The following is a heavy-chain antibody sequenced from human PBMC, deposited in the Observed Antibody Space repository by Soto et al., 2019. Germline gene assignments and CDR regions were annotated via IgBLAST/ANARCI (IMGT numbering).Heavy chain of an antibody. CDR3: ARGSVQLLWIDLIPHGMDV. D-gene: IGHD3-10*01. CDR2: IYYSGST. J-gene: IGHJ6*02. CDR1: GGSISSGDYY. V-gene: IGHV4-30-4*01. Sequence: PSETLSLTCTVSGGSISSGDYYWSWIRQPPGKGLEWIGYIYYSGSTYYNPSLKSRVTISVDTSKNQFSLKLSSVTAADTAVYYCARGSVQLLWIDLIPHGMDVWGQGNTVTISS.